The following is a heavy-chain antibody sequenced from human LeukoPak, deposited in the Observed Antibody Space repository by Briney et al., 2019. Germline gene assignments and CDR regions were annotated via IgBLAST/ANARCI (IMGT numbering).Heavy chain of an antibody. V-gene: IGHV4-59*01. Sequence: SETLSLTCTVSGGSIRSYYWTWLRQPPGKGLECIGYISYSRSTNYNPSLRSRVIISVDTSKNQFSVKLTSVTAADTAVYYCARSVEDDYVWGDSRYGGYHFDYWGQGILVTVSS. CDR3: ARSVEDDYVWGDSRYGGYHFDY. J-gene: IGHJ4*02. CDR1: GGSIRSYY. CDR2: ISYSRST. D-gene: IGHD3-16*02.